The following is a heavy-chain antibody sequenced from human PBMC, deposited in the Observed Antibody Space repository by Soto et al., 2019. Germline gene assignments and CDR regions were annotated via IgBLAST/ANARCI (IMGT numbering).Heavy chain of an antibody. D-gene: IGHD5-12*01. Sequence: SETLSLTCSVPGASVAGGSYYWSWVRQPPGKGLEWIGYIPSRGRPFYNPSLTSRGTISADTSKNQLSLQLTSVTAADTAVYYCARDTYSGYDFGLWGQGTLVT. CDR1: GASVAGGSYY. V-gene: IGHV4-30-4*01. J-gene: IGHJ5*02. CDR3: ARDTYSGYDFGL. CDR2: IPSRGRP.